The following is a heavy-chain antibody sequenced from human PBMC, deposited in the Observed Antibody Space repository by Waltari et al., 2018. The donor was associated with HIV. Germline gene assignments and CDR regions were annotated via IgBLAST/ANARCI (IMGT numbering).Heavy chain of an antibody. Sequence: EVQLVESGGGLVQPGGSLRLSCTASGFTFGSSWMHWVRQAPGKGLVLVSVINTDGSGTNYADSVKGRFTISRDNAKNTLYLQMNSLRAEDTAVYYCARGVGSAYYFDHWGQGTLVTVSS. CDR1: GFTFGSSW. CDR3: ARGVGSAYYFDH. J-gene: IGHJ4*02. D-gene: IGHD1-26*01. V-gene: IGHV3-74*01. CDR2: INTDGSGT.